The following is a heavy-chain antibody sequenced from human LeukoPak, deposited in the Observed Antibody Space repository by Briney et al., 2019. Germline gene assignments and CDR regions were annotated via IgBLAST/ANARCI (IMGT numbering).Heavy chain of an antibody. CDR1: GYTFTGYY. Sequence: GASVKVSCKASGYTFTGYYMHWVRQAPGQGLEWMGWINPNSGGTNYAQKFQGRVTMTRDTSISTADMELSRLRSDDTDVYYCARVAHYDILTGYYPYGMDVWGQGTTVTVSS. CDR3: ARVAHYDILTGYYPYGMDV. D-gene: IGHD3-9*01. J-gene: IGHJ6*02. V-gene: IGHV1-2*02. CDR2: INPNSGGT.